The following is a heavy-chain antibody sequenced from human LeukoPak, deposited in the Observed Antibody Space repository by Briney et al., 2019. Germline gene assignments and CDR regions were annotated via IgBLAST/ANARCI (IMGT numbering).Heavy chain of an antibody. V-gene: IGHV3-30*02. D-gene: IGHD3-10*01. Sequence: GGSLRLSCAASGFTFSSYGMHWVRQAPGKGLEWVAFIRYDGSNKYYADSVKGRFTISRDNAKNSLYLQMNSLRAEDTAVYYCARTDYYGSGSYYLFDYWGQGTLVTVSS. CDR1: GFTFSSYG. J-gene: IGHJ4*02. CDR2: IRYDGSNK. CDR3: ARTDYYGSGSYYLFDY.